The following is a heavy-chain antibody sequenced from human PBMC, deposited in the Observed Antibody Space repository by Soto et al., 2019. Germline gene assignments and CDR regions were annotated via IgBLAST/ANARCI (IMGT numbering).Heavy chain of an antibody. CDR2: IGGTGNTT. CDR3: ARIRQLLFVS. V-gene: IGHV3-23*01. Sequence: VHLSESGGALVQPGGSLRLSCAASGFTFRVYPMSWFRQAPGGGLEWVSAIGGTGNTTYYADSVKGRFTIARDNSRDTLYLQMTSLRVEDTAVYYCARIRQLLFVSWGQGTLVSVS. CDR1: GFTFRVYP. D-gene: IGHD2-2*01. J-gene: IGHJ4*02.